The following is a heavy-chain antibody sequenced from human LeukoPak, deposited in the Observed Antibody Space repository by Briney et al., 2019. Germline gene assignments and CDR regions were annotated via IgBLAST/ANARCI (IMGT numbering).Heavy chain of an antibody. J-gene: IGHJ4*02. CDR1: GFTFSSYA. CDR3: ARATAYYDFWSGYPGGSYYFDY. CDR2: ISYDGSNK. V-gene: IGHV3-30-3*01. Sequence: GGSLRLSCAASGFTFSSYAMHWVRQAPGKGLEWVAVISYDGSNKYYADSVKGRFTISRDNSKNTLYLQMNSLRAEDTAVYYCARATAYYDFWSGYPGGSYYFDYWGQGTLVTVSS. D-gene: IGHD3-3*01.